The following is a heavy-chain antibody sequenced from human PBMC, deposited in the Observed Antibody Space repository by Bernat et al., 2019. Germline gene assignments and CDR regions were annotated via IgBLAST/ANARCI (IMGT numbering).Heavy chain of an antibody. Sequence: QVQLVESGGGVVQPGRSLRLSCAASGFTFSSYGMHWVRQAPGKGLEWVAVIWYDGSNKYYADSVKGRFTISRDNSKNTLYLQMNSLRAEDTAVYYCVRVRYCSSTSCYDAFDIWGQGTMVTVSS. D-gene: IGHD2-2*01. CDR1: GFTFSSYG. CDR2: IWYDGSNK. CDR3: VRVRYCSSTSCYDAFDI. V-gene: IGHV3-33*01. J-gene: IGHJ3*02.